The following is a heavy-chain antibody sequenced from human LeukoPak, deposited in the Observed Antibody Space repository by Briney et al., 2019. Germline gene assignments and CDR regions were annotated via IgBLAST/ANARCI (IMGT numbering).Heavy chain of an antibody. D-gene: IGHD2-2*01. CDR3: ARGPIVVVPAATDY. CDR2: ISAYNGNT. J-gene: IGHJ4*02. V-gene: IGHV1-18*01. Sequence: ASVKVSCKASGYTLTSYGISWVRQAPGQGLEWMGWISAYNGNTNYAQKLQGRVTMTTDTSTSTAYMELRSLRSDDTAVYYCARGPIVVVPAATDYWGQGTLVTVSS. CDR1: GYTLTSYG.